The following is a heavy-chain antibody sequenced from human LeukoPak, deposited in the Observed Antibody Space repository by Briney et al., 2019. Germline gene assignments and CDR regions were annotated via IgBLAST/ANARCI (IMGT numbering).Heavy chain of an antibody. V-gene: IGHV4-34*01. CDR2: INHSGST. CDR3: GREASGSSRTEY. J-gene: IGHJ4*02. Sequence: SETLSLTCAVYGGSFSGYYWSWIRQPPGKGLEWIGEINHSGSTNYNPSLKSRVTISVDTSKNQFSLMLSSVTDADTAVYYCGREASGSSRTEYWDQGTLVSVSS. D-gene: IGHD6-13*01. CDR1: GGSFSGYY.